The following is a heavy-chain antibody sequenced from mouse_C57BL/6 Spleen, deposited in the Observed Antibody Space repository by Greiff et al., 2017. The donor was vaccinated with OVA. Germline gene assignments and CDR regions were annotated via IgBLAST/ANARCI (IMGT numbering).Heavy chain of an antibody. V-gene: IGHV6-3*01. J-gene: IGHJ2*01. CDR1: GFTFSNYW. CDR3: TGHDYDGYYFDY. D-gene: IGHD2-4*01. Sequence: DVKLVESGGGLVQPGGSMKLSCVASGFTFSNYWMNWVRQSPEKGLEWVAQIRLKSDNYATHSAESVKGRFTISRDDSKSSVYLQMNNLRAEDTGIYYCTGHDYDGYYFDYWGQGTTLTVSS. CDR2: IRLKSDNYAT.